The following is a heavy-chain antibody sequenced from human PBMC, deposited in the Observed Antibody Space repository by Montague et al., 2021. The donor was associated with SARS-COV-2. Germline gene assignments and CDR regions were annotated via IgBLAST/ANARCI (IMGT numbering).Heavy chain of an antibody. CDR1: GGSFSDYY. CDR3: ARGRVDTTMIVVVFTGAAHYFDS. J-gene: IGHJ4*02. Sequence: SETLSLTCAVYGGSFSDYYWTWIRQPPGKGLEWLGEVNHSGRINYNPSLKSRITISVDTSKNQFSLRLSSVTAADTAVYYCARGRVDTTMIVVVFTGAAHYFDSWGQGPLVSVSS. CDR2: VNHSGRI. V-gene: IGHV4-34*01. D-gene: IGHD3-22*01.